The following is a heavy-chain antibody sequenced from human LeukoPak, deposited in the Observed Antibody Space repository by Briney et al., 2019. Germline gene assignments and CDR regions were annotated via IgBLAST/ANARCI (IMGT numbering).Heavy chain of an antibody. Sequence: SETLSLTCTVSGGSISSYYWSWIRQPAGKGLEWIGRIYTSGSTNYNPSLKSRVTISVDKSKNQFSLKLSSVTAADTAVYYCARDRTLHSSSYYYYYYMDVWGKRTTVTVSS. D-gene: IGHD6-6*01. V-gene: IGHV4-4*07. CDR2: IYTSGST. CDR3: ARDRTLHSSSYYYYYYMDV. CDR1: GGSISSYY. J-gene: IGHJ6*03.